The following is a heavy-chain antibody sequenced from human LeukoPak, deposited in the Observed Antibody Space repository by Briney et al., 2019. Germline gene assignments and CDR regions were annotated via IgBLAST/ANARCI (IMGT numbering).Heavy chain of an antibody. J-gene: IGHJ3*02. CDR3: ARDATFAFDI. CDR1: GFTFSNAW. V-gene: IGHV3-48*01. CDR2: ISSSSGTI. Sequence: PGGSLRLSCEGSGFTFSNAWMTWVRQAPGKGLEWVSYISSSSGTIYYADSVKGRFTISRDNAKNSLYLQMNSLRAEDTAVYYCARDATFAFDIWGQGTMVTVSS.